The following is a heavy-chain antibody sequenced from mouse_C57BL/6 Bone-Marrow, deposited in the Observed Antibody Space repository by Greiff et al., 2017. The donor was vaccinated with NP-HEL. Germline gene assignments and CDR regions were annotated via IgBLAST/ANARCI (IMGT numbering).Heavy chain of an antibody. Sequence: VQLQQSGAELVKPGASVKLSCTASGFNITDYYMHWVKQRTEQGLEWIGRIDPEDGDTKYAPKFQGKATITADTSSNTAYLQLSSLTSEDTAVYYCAVTGGGVYYFDYWGQGTTLTVSS. CDR1: GFNITDYY. CDR2: IDPEDGDT. CDR3: AVTGGGVYYFDY. D-gene: IGHD4-1*01. J-gene: IGHJ2*01. V-gene: IGHV14-2*01.